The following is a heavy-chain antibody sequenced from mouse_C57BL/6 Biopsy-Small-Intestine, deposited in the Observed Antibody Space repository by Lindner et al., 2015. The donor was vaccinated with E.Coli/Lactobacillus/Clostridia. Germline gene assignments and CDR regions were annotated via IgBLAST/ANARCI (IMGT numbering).Heavy chain of an antibody. J-gene: IGHJ2*01. D-gene: IGHD1-1*01. V-gene: IGHV1-82*01. Sequence: VQLQESGAELVKPGASVKISCKASGYAFSSSWMNWVKQRPGKGLEWIGRIYPGDGDTNYNEKFKGKATFTADTSSNTAYMQLSSLTTEDSAIYYCARWDYGSSYVGYWGQGTTLTVSS. CDR1: GYAFSSSW. CDR3: ARWDYGSSYVGY. CDR2: IYPGDGDT.